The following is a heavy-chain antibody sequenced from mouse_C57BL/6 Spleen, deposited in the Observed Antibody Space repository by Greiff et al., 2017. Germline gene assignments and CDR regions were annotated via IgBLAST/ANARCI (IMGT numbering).Heavy chain of an antibody. Sequence: QVQLQQSGPELVKPGASVKISCKASGYAFSSSWLNWVKQGPGKGLEWIGRIYPGDGDTNYNGKFKGKATLTADKSSSTAYMQLSSLTSEDSAVYFCAREGGLRRGADYWGQGTTLTVSS. D-gene: IGHD2-4*01. CDR1: GYAFSSSW. CDR2: IYPGDGDT. V-gene: IGHV1-82*01. J-gene: IGHJ2*01. CDR3: AREGGLRRGADY.